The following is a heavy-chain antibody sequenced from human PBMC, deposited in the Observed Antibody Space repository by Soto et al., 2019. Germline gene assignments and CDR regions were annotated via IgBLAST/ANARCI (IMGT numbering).Heavy chain of an antibody. CDR3: ASAYYYDSSGYYPHLGYYYGMDV. Sequence: ASVKVSCKASGGTFSSYAISWVRQAPGRGLEWMGGIIPIFGTANYAQKFQGRVTITADESTSTAYMELSSLRSEDTAVYYCASAYYYDSSGYYPHLGYYYGMDVWGQGTTVTVSS. CDR1: GGTFSSYA. D-gene: IGHD3-22*01. J-gene: IGHJ6*02. CDR2: IIPIFGTA. V-gene: IGHV1-69*13.